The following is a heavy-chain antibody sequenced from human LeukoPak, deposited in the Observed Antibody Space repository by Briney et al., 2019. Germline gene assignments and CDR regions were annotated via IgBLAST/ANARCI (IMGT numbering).Heavy chain of an antibody. V-gene: IGHV3-23*01. Sequence: PGGSLRLSCAASGFTFSDYYMTWIRQAPGKGLEWVSGVSSSGGNTYYADSVKGRFTISRDNSKNTLYLQMDSLRGEDTAVYYCAKNAGVSRNQIDYWGQGTLVTVSS. CDR1: GFTFSDYY. D-gene: IGHD1-14*01. J-gene: IGHJ4*02. CDR2: VSSSGGNT. CDR3: AKNAGVSRNQIDY.